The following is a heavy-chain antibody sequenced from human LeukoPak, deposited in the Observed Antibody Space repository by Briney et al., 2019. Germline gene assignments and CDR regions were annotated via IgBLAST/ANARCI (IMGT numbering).Heavy chain of an antibody. Sequence: GGSLRLSCAASGFTFSSYSMNWVRQAPGKGLEWVSSISSSSYIYYADSVKGRFTISRDNAKNSLYLQMNSLRAEDTAVYYCARDGRVGATGFDYWGQGTLVTVSS. CDR1: GFTFSSYS. V-gene: IGHV3-21*01. CDR2: ISSSSYI. D-gene: IGHD1-26*01. J-gene: IGHJ4*02. CDR3: ARDGRVGATGFDY.